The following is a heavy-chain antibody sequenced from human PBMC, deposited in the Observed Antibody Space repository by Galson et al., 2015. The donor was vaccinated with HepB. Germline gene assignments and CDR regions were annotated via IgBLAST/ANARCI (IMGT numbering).Heavy chain of an antibody. J-gene: IGHJ2*01. Sequence: SLRLSCAAPEFTFRNYEMNWVRQAPGKGLQWVSYISSSSSSIYYADSVRGRFTISRDNAKKSLYLQMNSLRVEGTAVYYCARVIRHFDLWGRGTLVTVSS. CDR1: EFTFRNYE. V-gene: IGHV3-48*03. CDR2: ISSSSSSI. CDR3: ARVIRHFDL. D-gene: IGHD3-16*01.